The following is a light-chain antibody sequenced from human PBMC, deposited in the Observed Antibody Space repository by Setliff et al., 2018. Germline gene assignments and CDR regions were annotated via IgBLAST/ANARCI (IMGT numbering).Light chain of an antibody. V-gene: IGLV2-14*03. J-gene: IGLJ1*01. CDR1: SSDIGGYNY. CDR3: SSYPGSNAFV. CDR2: GVS. Sequence: QSALTQPASVSGSPGQSITISCTGPSSDIGGYNYVSWYQQYPGKAPQLIIYGVSKRPSGVSDRFSGSKSGNTASLTVSGLQVEDEADYYCSSYPGSNAFVFGTGTTPTVL.